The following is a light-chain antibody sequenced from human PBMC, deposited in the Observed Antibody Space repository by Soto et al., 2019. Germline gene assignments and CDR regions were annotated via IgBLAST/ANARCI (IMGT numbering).Light chain of an antibody. CDR1: QTVSSY. CDR3: QHYGISRT. Sequence: EVVLTQSPGTLSLSPGERATLSCRASQTVSSYLAWYQQKPGQAPRLLIYGASSRATGIPESFSGSGSGTVFTLTISRLEPDDFVVYYCQHYGISRTFGQGTKVDIK. CDR2: GAS. J-gene: IGKJ1*01. V-gene: IGKV3-20*01.